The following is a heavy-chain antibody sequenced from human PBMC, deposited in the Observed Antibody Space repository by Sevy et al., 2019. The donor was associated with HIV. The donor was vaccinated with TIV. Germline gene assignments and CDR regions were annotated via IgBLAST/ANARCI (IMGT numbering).Heavy chain of an antibody. Sequence: GGSQRLSCAASGFSLNTYWMSWVRQAPGKGLEWVANIKQDRSMTYYVDSVKGRFTISRDNARNFLYLQMNSLRAEDTARYYCVRAVAADGSFWGQGTLVTVSS. CDR2: IKQDRSMT. V-gene: IGHV3-7*01. CDR3: VRAVAADGSF. CDR1: GFSLNTYW. D-gene: IGHD6-13*01. J-gene: IGHJ4*02.